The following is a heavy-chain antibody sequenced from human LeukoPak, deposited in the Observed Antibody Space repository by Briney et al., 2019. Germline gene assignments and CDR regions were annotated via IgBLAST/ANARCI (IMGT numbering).Heavy chain of an antibody. Sequence: GGSLRLSCAASGFTFSNHWMTWVRQAPGKGLEWVANIQGDGSQTYYVDSVKGRFTVSRDNSKNSLFLHMNSLRVDDTAFYYCARERSGYTWRPPPFDFWGQGALVTVSS. V-gene: IGHV3-7*01. CDR3: ARERSGYTWRPPPFDF. D-gene: IGHD5-24*01. CDR1: GFTFSNHW. CDR2: IQGDGSQT. J-gene: IGHJ4*02.